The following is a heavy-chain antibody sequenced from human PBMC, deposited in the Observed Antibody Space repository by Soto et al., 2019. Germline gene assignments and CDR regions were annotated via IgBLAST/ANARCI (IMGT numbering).Heavy chain of an antibody. V-gene: IGHV2-5*02. CDR2: IYWDDDK. J-gene: IGHJ1*01. CDR3: AHTVGGYLSAEYFHH. Sequence: QITLKESGPTLVKPTQTLTLTCTFSGFSLSTSGVAVGWIRQPPGKALEWLALIYWDDDKRYSPSLKSRLTITKDTSKNQVVRTMTNMDPVDTATYFCAHTVGGYLSAEYFHHWGQGTLVTVSS. CDR1: GFSLSTSGVA. D-gene: IGHD1-26*01.